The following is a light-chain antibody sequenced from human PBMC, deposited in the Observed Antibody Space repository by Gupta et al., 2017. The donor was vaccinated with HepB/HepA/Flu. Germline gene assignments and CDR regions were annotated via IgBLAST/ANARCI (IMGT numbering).Light chain of an antibody. CDR2: SNN. J-gene: IGLJ3*02. Sequence: QSVLTQPPSASGTPGQRVTISWSGGNSNIETNTVNWYQQLPGTAPKLLIESNNRRPSGVTDRFSCSKAGTSASRAIXVXQSEDEXHYPGAAWDDNINGWVFGGGTKLTVL. V-gene: IGLV1-44*01. CDR3: AAWDDNINGWV. CDR1: NSNIETNT.